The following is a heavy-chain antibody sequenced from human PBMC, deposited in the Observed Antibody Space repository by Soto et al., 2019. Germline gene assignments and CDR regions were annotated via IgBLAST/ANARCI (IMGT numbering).Heavy chain of an antibody. CDR3: ARGDATKIVVTTYYAMDV. CDR1: GSSLSNYG. J-gene: IGHJ6*02. CDR2: IIPVFGTP. D-gene: IGHD3-22*01. V-gene: IGHV1-69*12. Sequence: QVQLVQSGAEVKKPGSSVKVSCKASGSSLSNYGISWVRQAPGQGLEWMGAIIPVFGTPNYAQKFQDRVTIPADESTTTVYMEVRSLTSEDTAVYYCARGDATKIVVTTYYAMDVWGQGTTVTVSS.